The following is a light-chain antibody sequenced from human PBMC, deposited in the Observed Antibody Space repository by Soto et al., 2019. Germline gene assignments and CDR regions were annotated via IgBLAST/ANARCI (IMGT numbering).Light chain of an antibody. V-gene: IGLV2-8*01. CDR1: SSDIGYYNY. CDR3: SSFAGVSTV. J-gene: IGLJ1*01. CDR2: EVT. Sequence: SVLTQPPSASGSPGQSVTISCTGTSSDIGYYNYVSWYQQHPGKAPKLLIYEVTKRPSGVPDRFSGSKSGNTASLTVSGLQAEDEADYYCSSFAGVSTVFGTGTKVTVL.